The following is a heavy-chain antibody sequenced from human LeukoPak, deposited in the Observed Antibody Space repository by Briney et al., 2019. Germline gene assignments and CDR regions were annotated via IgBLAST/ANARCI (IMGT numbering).Heavy chain of an antibody. Sequence: GGYLRLYCVGSGFTFSSYGMNWVRQAPGKGLEWVSYISSSGDFIYYADSVKGRFTISRDNAKNSLYLQMISLRAEDTAVYSCARARNSGWNIDYWGRGTLVTVSS. V-gene: IGHV3-48*03. J-gene: IGHJ4*02. CDR3: ARARNSGWNIDY. CDR1: GFTFSSYG. D-gene: IGHD6-19*01. CDR2: ISSSGDFI.